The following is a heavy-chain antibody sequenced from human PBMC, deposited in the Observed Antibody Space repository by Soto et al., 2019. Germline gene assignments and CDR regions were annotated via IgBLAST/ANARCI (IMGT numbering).Heavy chain of an antibody. CDR1: GYDFTNYG. J-gene: IGHJ4*02. D-gene: IGHD3-9*01. V-gene: IGHV1-18*01. CDR2: ISAYNGNI. Sequence: QVRLVQSGAEVKKPGASVKVSCKTYGYDFTNYGINWVRQAPGQGLEWMGWISAYNGNIVYAQNFRGRATLTTDTSTGSAFRELRSLRCHGTHVYCCARGHDFLSGWKFTLWGQGTLVNVS. CDR3: ARGHDFLSGWKFTL.